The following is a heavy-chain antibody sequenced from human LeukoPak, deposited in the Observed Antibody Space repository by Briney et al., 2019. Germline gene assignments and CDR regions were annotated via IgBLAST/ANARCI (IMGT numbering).Heavy chain of an antibody. Sequence: SETLSLTCAVYGGSFSGYYWSWIRQPPGKGLEWIGEINHRGSTNNNPSLKSRVTISVDTSKNQFSLKLSSVTAADTAVYYCRGQRDGYNYRDYWGQGNLVTVSS. CDR1: GGSFSGYY. V-gene: IGHV4-34*01. D-gene: IGHD5-24*01. CDR3: RGQRDGYNYRDY. CDR2: INHRGST. J-gene: IGHJ4*02.